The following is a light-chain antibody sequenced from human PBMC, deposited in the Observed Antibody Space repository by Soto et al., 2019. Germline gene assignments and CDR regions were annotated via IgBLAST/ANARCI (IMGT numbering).Light chain of an antibody. Sequence: QSALTQPASVSGSPGQSITISCAGTSSDVGGYKYVSWYQQHPGKAPKLMISDVSDRPPGVSTRFSGSRSGNTAFLTISGLQAEDEADYYCSSFTSSSTLYVFGTGTKLTVL. J-gene: IGLJ1*01. CDR1: SSDVGGYKY. CDR3: SSFTSSSTLYV. CDR2: DVS. V-gene: IGLV2-14*01.